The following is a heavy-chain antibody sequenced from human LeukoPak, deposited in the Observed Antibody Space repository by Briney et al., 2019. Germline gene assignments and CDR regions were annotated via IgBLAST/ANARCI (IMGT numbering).Heavy chain of an antibody. CDR3: SRLRRALFYFDY. Sequence: SETLSLTCTVSGGSISNNDYFWGWICQPPGKGLEWIASIHYSGSTYYNPSLKNRVTISVDTSANQFSLKVNSVTAADTAVYYCSRLRRALFYFDYWGQGTLVTVSS. D-gene: IGHD2-15*01. CDR2: IHYSGST. J-gene: IGHJ4*02. CDR1: GGSISNNDYF. V-gene: IGHV4-39*01.